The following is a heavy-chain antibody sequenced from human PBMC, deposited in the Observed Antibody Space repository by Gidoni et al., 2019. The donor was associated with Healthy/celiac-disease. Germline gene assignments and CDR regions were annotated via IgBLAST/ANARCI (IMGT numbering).Heavy chain of an antibody. CDR3: TRGWGIAVTYYFDY. CDR2: IRSKAYGGTT. CDR1: GFTVGDYA. Sequence: EVQLVESGGGLVQPGRSLRLSCTASGFTVGDYAMSWVRQAPGKGLEWVGFIRSKAYGGTTEYAASVKGRFTISRDDSKSIAYLQMNSLKTEDTAVYYCTRGWGIAVTYYFDYWGQGTLVTVSS. V-gene: IGHV3-49*04. D-gene: IGHD6-19*01. J-gene: IGHJ4*02.